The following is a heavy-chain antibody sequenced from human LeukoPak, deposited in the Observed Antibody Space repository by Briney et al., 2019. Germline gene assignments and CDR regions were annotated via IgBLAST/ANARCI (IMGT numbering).Heavy chain of an antibody. CDR1: GYTFTSYG. CDR2: ISAYNGNT. J-gene: IGHJ5*02. CDR3: ARVVGATAGGYNWFDP. V-gene: IGHV1-18*01. D-gene: IGHD1-26*01. Sequence: ASVKVSRKASGYTFTSYGISWVRQAPGQGLEWMGWISAYNGNTNYAQKLQGRVTMTTDTSTSTAYMELRSLRSDDTAVYYCARVVGATAGGYNWFDPWGQGTLVTVSS.